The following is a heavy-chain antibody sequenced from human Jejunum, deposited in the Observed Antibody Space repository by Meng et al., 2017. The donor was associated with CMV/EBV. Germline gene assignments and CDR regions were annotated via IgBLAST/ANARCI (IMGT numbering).Heavy chain of an antibody. D-gene: IGHD6-13*01. CDR1: GFTFSSYA. CDR3: AKLGIAAAGTVDY. Sequence: SGFTFSSYAMSWVRPAPGKGLELVSAISGSGGSTYYADSVKGRFTISRDNSKNTLYLQMNSLRAEDTAVYYCAKLGIAAAGTVDYWGQGTLVTVSS. CDR2: ISGSGGST. J-gene: IGHJ4*02. V-gene: IGHV3-23*01.